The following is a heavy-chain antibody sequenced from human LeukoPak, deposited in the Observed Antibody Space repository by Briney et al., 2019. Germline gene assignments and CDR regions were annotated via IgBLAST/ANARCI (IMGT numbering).Heavy chain of an antibody. D-gene: IGHD2-15*01. CDR2: IKSDGSST. CDR1: GFTFSSYW. CDR3: TRDPGYCSGGSCYSLDAFDI. J-gene: IGHJ3*02. V-gene: IGHV3-74*01. Sequence: GGSLRLSCAASGFTFSSYWMHWVRQAPGKGLVWVSRIKSDGSSTSYADSVKGRFTISRDNARNTLYLQMNSLRAEDTAVYYCTRDPGYCSGGSCYSLDAFDIWGQGTMVTASS.